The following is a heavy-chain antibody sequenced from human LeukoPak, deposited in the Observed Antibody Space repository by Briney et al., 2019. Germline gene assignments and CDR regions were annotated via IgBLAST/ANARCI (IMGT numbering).Heavy chain of an antibody. CDR3: ARDTAAAGTNWFDP. CDR1: GGSISSHY. CDR2: IYYCGST. D-gene: IGHD6-13*01. Sequence: PSETLSLTCTVSGGSISSHYWSWIRQPPGKGLEWIGYIYYCGSTNYNPSLKSRVTISVHTSKNQFSLKLSSVTAADTAVYYCARDTAAAGTNWFDPWGQGTLVTVSS. V-gene: IGHV4-59*11. J-gene: IGHJ5*02.